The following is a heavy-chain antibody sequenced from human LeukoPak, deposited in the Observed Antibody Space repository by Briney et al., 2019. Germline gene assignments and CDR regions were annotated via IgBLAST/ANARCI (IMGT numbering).Heavy chain of an antibody. V-gene: IGHV1-2*02. CDR3: AREYSSRSSFYMDV. J-gene: IGHJ6*03. CDR1: GYTFTGYY. CDR2: INPNSGGT. D-gene: IGHD6-13*01. Sequence: GASVKVSCKASGYTFTGYYMHWVRQAPGQGLEWMGWINPNSGGTNYAQKFQGRVTMTRDTSISTAYMELSRLRFDDTAVYYCAREYSSRSSFYMDVWGKGTTVTVSS.